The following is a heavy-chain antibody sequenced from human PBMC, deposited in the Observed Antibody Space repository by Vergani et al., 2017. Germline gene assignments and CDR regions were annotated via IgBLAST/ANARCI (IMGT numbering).Heavy chain of an antibody. CDR2: IYPGDSDT. CDR1: GYSFTSYW. V-gene: IGHV5-51*01. D-gene: IGHD4-23*01. CDR3: ARAGYGGNPADNWFDP. J-gene: IGHJ5*02. Sequence: EVQLVQSGAEVKKPGESLKISCKGSGYSFTSYWIGWVRQMPGKGLAWMGIIYPGDSDTRYSPSFQGQVTISAHKSISTAYLQWSSLKASDTALYYCARAGYGGNPADNWFDPWGQGTLVTVSS.